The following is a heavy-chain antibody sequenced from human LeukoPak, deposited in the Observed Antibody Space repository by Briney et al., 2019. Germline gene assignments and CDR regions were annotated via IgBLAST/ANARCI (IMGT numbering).Heavy chain of an antibody. CDR2: ISSGSTYI. D-gene: IGHD1-26*01. CDR1: GFTFSSYS. Sequence: GGSLRLSCAASGFTFSSYSMNWVRQAPGKGLEWVSSISSGSTYIYYADSVKGRFAVSRDNAKNSLYLQMNSLRAEDTAVYYCARGPPFREHPYFDYWGQGTLVTVSS. J-gene: IGHJ4*02. V-gene: IGHV3-21*01. CDR3: ARGPPFREHPYFDY.